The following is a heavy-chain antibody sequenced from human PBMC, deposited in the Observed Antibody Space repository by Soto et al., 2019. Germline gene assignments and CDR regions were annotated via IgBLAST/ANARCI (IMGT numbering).Heavy chain of an antibody. D-gene: IGHD6-6*01. Sequence: TLSLTCTVSGGSISSGCYYWSWIRQHPGKGLEWIGYIYYSGSTYYNPSLKSRVTISVDTSKNQFSLKLSSVTAADTAVYYCARERLGSSSQSRGYYYYYMDVWGKGTTVTVSS. V-gene: IGHV4-31*03. CDR2: IYYSGST. CDR1: GGSISSGCYY. J-gene: IGHJ6*03. CDR3: ARERLGSSSQSRGYYYYYMDV.